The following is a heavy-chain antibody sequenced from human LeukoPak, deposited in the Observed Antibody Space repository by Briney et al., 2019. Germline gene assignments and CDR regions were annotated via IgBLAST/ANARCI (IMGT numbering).Heavy chain of an antibody. CDR3: ARGRGQYYYDSSGYTYFDY. CDR2: ISAYNGNT. D-gene: IGHD3-22*01. J-gene: IGHJ4*02. CDR1: GYTFTSYG. V-gene: IGHV1-18*01. Sequence: ASVKVSCKASGYTFTSYGISWVRQAPGQGLEWMGWISAYNGNTNYAQKLQGRVTMTTDTSTSTAYMELRSLRSDDTAVYYCARGRGQYYYDSSGYTYFDYWGQGTLVTVS.